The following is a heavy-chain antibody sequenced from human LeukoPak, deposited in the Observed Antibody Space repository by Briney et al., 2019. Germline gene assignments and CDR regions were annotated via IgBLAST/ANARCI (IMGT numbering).Heavy chain of an antibody. J-gene: IGHJ6*02. Sequence: PGGSLRLSCAASGFTFSSYAMHWVRQAPGKGLEWVAVISYDGSNKYYADSVKGRFTIPRDNSKNTLYLQMNSLRAEDTAVYYCAREVGPRYNWNYVYYYYYGMDVWGQGTTVTVSS. CDR3: AREVGPRYNWNYVYYYYYGMDV. CDR1: GFTFSSYA. D-gene: IGHD1-7*01. V-gene: IGHV3-30-3*01. CDR2: ISYDGSNK.